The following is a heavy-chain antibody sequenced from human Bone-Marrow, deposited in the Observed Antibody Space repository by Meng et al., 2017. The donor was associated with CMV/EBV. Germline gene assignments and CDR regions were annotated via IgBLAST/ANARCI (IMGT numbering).Heavy chain of an antibody. Sequence: SETLSLTCNVSGDSIGRSSYYWGWIRQPPGKGLEWIGYSGSTYHNPSLKSRVTIPIDTSKNQFSLNLTFVTAADTAVYYCVASSSWYNQGDYWGQGELVTVSS. J-gene: IGHJ4*02. D-gene: IGHD6-13*01. CDR3: VASSSWYNQGDY. CDR1: GDSIGRSSYY. CDR2: YSGST. V-gene: IGHV4-39*07.